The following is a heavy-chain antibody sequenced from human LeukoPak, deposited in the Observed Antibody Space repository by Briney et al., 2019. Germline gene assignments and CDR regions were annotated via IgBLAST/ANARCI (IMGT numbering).Heavy chain of an antibody. D-gene: IGHD3-9*01. CDR2: ISGSGGST. CDR3: ASHPGDILTGYSVGGFDY. J-gene: IGHJ4*02. CDR1: GFTFSSYA. Sequence: GGSLRLSCAASGFTFSSYAMSWVRQAPGKGLEWVSVISGSGGSTYYADSVKGRFTISRDNSKNTLFLRMNSLRAEDTAVYYCASHPGDILTGYSVGGFDYWGQGTLVTVSS. V-gene: IGHV3-23*01.